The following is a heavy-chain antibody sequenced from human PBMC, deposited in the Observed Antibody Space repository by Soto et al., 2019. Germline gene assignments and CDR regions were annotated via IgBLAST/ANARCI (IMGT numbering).Heavy chain of an antibody. V-gene: IGHV1-69*13. CDR3: ARGPYSSSRLDY. J-gene: IGHJ4*02. Sequence: SVKVSCMASGGTFSSYAISWVRQAPGQGLEWMGGIIPMFGTANYAQKFQGRDTITADDSTSPAYIELSSLRSADTPVYYCARGPYSSSRLDYWGQGNLVTGSS. CDR2: IIPMFGTA. CDR1: GGTFSSYA. D-gene: IGHD6-6*01.